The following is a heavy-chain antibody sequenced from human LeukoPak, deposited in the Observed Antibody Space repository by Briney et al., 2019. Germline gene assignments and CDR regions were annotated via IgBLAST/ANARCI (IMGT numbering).Heavy chain of an antibody. Sequence: GGSLRLSCAASGFTFSSYWMHWVRQAPGKGLVWVSRINSDGSSTSYADSVKGRFTISRDKSKNTLFLQMNSLRAEDTAVYYCATEGDSSGYYDYWGQGTLVTVSS. CDR3: ATEGDSSGYYDY. CDR2: INSDGSST. V-gene: IGHV3-74*01. CDR1: GFTFSSYW. D-gene: IGHD3-22*01. J-gene: IGHJ4*02.